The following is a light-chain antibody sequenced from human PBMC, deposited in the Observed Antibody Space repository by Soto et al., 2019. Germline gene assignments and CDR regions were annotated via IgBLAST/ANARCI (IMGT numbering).Light chain of an antibody. CDR2: WAS. CDR1: QSVLYSSNSKNY. V-gene: IGKV4-1*01. Sequence: DIVMTQSPDSLAVSLGERANINCNSSQSVLYSSNSKNYLAWYQQKPGQPPKLLIYWASTRESGVPDRFSGSGSGTDFTLTISSLQAEDVAVYYCQQYYSTPFTFGPGTKVDIK. CDR3: QQYYSTPFT. J-gene: IGKJ3*01.